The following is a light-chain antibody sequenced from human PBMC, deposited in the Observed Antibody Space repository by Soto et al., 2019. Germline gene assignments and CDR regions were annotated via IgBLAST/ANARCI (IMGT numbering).Light chain of an antibody. CDR3: SSYTSSSTHV. CDR1: SSDVGAYNF. Sequence: QSALTQPASVSGSPGQSITISCTGTSSDVGAYNFVSWYQQHPGKVPKLMIFDVSSRPSGVSDRFSGSKSGNTASLTISGLQAEDEGDYYSSSYTSSSTHVFRSGTKLTVL. V-gene: IGLV2-14*03. CDR2: DVS. J-gene: IGLJ1*01.